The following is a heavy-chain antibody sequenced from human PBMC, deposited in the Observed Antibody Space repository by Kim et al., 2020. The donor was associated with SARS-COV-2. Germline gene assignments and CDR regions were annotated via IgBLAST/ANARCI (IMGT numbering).Heavy chain of an antibody. J-gene: IGHJ5*02. CDR2: IWYDGSKK. Sequence: GGSLRLSCAASGFTFRSYGMHWVRQAPGKGLEWVAVIWYDGSKKYYADSVKGRFTISRDNSKNTLYVQMNSLRAEDTAVYYCAKDKDSYGSDYNENWFDPWGQGTLVTVSS. D-gene: IGHD5-18*01. CDR3: AKDKDSYGSDYNENWFDP. V-gene: IGHV3-33*06. CDR1: GFTFRSYG.